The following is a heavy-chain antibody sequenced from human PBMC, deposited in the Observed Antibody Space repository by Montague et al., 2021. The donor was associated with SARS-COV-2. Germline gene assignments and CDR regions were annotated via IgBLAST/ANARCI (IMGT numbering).Heavy chain of an antibody. Sequence: CAISGDSVSINSAAWNWLRQSPSRGLEWLGRTYYKSKWYNDYAVSVKXRITINPDTSKNQFSLQLNSVTPEDAAVYYCARQFPVQGLRYSYYGMDVWGQGTTVTVSS. CDR1: GDSVSINSAA. V-gene: IGHV6-1*01. J-gene: IGHJ6*02. CDR2: TYYKSKWYN. D-gene: IGHD4-11*01. CDR3: ARQFPVQGLRYSYYGMDV.